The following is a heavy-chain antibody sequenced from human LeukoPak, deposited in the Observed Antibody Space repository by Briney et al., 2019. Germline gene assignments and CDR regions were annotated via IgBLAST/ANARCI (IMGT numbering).Heavy chain of an antibody. CDR1: GFTFSSYA. V-gene: IGHV3-23*01. Sequence: GGSLRLSCAASGFTFSSYAMSWVRQAPGKGLEWVSAISGSGGSTYYADSVKRRFTISRDNSKNTLYLQMNSLRAEDKAVYYCARATYYYDSSGYDFWGQGTLVTVSS. D-gene: IGHD3-22*01. CDR2: ISGSGGST. J-gene: IGHJ4*02. CDR3: ARATYYYDSSGYDF.